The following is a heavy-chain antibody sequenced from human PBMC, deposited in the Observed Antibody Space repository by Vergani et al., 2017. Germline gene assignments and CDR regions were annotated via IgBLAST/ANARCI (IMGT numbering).Heavy chain of an antibody. Sequence: VQLVESGGGVVQPGGSLRLSCAASGFTFSSYEMNWVRQAPGKGLEWVSYISSSGSTIYYADSVKGRFTISRDNAKNSLYLQMNSLRAEDTAVYYCARGGGYSGYDPDAFDIWGQGTMVTVSS. D-gene: IGHD5-12*01. CDR2: ISSSGSTI. CDR3: ARGGGYSGYDPDAFDI. V-gene: IGHV3-48*03. J-gene: IGHJ3*02. CDR1: GFTFSSYE.